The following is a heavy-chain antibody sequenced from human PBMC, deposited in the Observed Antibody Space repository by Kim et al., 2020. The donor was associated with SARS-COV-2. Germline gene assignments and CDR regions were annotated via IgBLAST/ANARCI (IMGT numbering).Heavy chain of an antibody. V-gene: IGHV1-69*13. D-gene: IGHD3-10*01. J-gene: IGHJ5*02. CDR3: ARALKEGYYYGSGRGNWFDP. CDR2: IIPIFGTA. Sequence: SVKVSCKASGGTFSSYAISWVRQAPGQGLEWMGGIIPIFGTANYAQKFQGRVTITADESTSTAYMELSSLRSEDTAVYYCARALKEGYYYGSGRGNWFDPWGQGTLVTVSS. CDR1: GGTFSSYA.